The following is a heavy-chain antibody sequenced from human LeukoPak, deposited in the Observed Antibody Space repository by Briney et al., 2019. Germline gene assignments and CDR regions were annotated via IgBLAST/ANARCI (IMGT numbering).Heavy chain of an antibody. D-gene: IGHD3-10*01. V-gene: IGHV3-30*04. CDR3: ARGATYYYGSGSSQFDY. Sequence: GGSLRLSCAASGFTFSSYAMHWVRQAPGKGLECVAVISYDGSNKYYADSVKGRFTISRDNSKNTLYLQMNSLRAEDAAVYYCARGATYYYGSGSSQFDYWGQGTLVTVSS. CDR1: GFTFSSYA. CDR2: ISYDGSNK. J-gene: IGHJ4*02.